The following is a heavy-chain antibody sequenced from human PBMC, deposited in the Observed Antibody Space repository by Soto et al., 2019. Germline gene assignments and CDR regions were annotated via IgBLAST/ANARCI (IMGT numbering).Heavy chain of an antibody. CDR1: GFAFSDSY. CDR3: ARERGEPQYYHYGMDV. CDR2: ISSSGTTI. Sequence: GGSLRLSCASSGFAFSDSYMTWIRQAPGKGLEWVSYISSSGTTIYYADSVKGRFTISRDNAKNSLYLQMNSLRAEDTAVYFCARERGEPQYYHYGMDVWGQGTTVTVSS. V-gene: IGHV3-11*01. D-gene: IGHD2-21*01. J-gene: IGHJ6*02.